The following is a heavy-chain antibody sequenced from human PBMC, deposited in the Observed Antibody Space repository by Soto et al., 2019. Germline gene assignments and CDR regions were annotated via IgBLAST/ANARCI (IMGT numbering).Heavy chain of an antibody. J-gene: IGHJ4*02. CDR1: GFTFITYD. D-gene: IGHD4-17*01. V-gene: IGHV3-23*01. CDR2: ISGGGGST. CDR3: AKSRQGYGNYDFDY. Sequence: WGTLRLSCEASGFTFITYDITCCRHAPGKGLEWISTISGGGGSTYCADSVKGRFTISRDNSKNTVYLQMNSLRADDTALYYCAKSRQGYGNYDFDYWGQGTLVTVSS.